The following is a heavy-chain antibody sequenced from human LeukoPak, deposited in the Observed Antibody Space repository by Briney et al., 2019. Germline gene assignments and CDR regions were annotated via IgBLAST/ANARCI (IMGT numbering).Heavy chain of an antibody. CDR2: ISSSSSYI. V-gene: IGHV3-21*01. D-gene: IGHD6-13*01. CDR1: GFTLSSYS. Sequence: PGGSLRLSCAASGFTLSSYSMNWVRQAPGKGLEWVSSISSSSSYIYYADSVKGRFTISRDNAKNSLYLQMNSLRAEDTAVYYCARVEPPQYSSSWYYFDYWGQGTLVTVSS. J-gene: IGHJ4*02. CDR3: ARVEPPQYSSSWYYFDY.